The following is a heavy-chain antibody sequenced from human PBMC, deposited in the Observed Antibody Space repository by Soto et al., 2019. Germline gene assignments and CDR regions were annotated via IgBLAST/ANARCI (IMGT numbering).Heavy chain of an antibody. CDR1: GGSVSSGSYY. V-gene: IGHV4-61*01. J-gene: IGHJ6*02. CDR2: IYYSGST. CDR3: ARGIEGWYQGRYYYGMDV. D-gene: IGHD6-19*01. Sequence: SETLSLTCTGSGGSVSSGSYYWSWIRQPPGKGLEWIGYIYYSGSTNYNPSLKSRVTISVGTSKNQFSLKLSSVTAADTAVYYCARGIEGWYQGRYYYGMDVWGQGTTVTVSS.